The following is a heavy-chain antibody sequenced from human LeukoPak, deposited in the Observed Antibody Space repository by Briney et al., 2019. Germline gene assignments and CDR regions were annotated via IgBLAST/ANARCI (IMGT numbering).Heavy chain of an antibody. V-gene: IGHV3-23*01. D-gene: IGHD2-21*02. Sequence: PGGSLRLSCLASGFPFSTYAMSWGRRAPGKGLEWVSVISGSGDITHYTDSVKGRFTIFRDNSKNTLYLQMNSLTAEDTALYYCAKDRGPTAIQSVTDNWGQGILVTVSS. J-gene: IGHJ4*02. CDR1: GFPFSTYA. CDR3: AKDRGPTAIQSVTDN. CDR2: ISGSGDIT.